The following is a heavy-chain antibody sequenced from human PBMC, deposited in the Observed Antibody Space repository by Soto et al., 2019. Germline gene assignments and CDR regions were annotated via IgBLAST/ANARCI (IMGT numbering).Heavy chain of an antibody. Sequence: SVKVSCKAAAGTFSRYAISWVRQAPGQGLEWMGGISPIFGTANYAQKFQGRVTITADESTSTASMELSSLRSEDTAVYYCAKEKAEIGVPLFEYWGQGTLVTVSS. CDR3: AKEKAEIGVPLFEY. J-gene: IGHJ4*02. CDR1: AGTFSRYA. CDR2: ISPIFGTA. D-gene: IGHD2-8*01. V-gene: IGHV1-69*13.